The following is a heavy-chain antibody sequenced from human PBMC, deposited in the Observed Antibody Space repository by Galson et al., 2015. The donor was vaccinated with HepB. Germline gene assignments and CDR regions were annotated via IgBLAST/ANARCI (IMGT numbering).Heavy chain of an antibody. J-gene: IGHJ4*02. V-gene: IGHV4-39*01. CDR2: IYYSGTT. CDR1: GGSVSDINYY. CDR3: ARHPSSTYYDTSGYYVDY. Sequence: TLSLTCTVSGGSVSDINYYWGWIRQPPGKGLEWLGTIYYSGTTYITPSLQSRVTISVETSKNPFSLKLRSVTAADTAVYYCARHPSSTYYDTSGYYVDYWGQGTLVTVSS. D-gene: IGHD3-22*01.